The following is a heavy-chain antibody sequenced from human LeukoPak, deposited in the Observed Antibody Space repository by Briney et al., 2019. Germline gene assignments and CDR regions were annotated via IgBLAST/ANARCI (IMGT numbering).Heavy chain of an antibody. D-gene: IGHD3-10*01. J-gene: IGHJ5*02. CDR3: ARAPYGSGSNWFDP. CDR2: INPNSGGT. CDR1: GYTFTGYY. V-gene: IGHV1-2*02. Sequence: ASVKVSCKVSGYTFTGYYMHWVPQAPEQGLEWMVWINPNSGGTNYAQKFQGRVTMTRNTSISTAYMELSRLRSDDTAVYYCARAPYGSGSNWFDPWGQGTLVTVSS.